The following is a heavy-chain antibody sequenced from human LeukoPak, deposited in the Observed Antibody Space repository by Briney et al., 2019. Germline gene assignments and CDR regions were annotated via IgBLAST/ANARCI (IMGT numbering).Heavy chain of an antibody. V-gene: IGHV4-59*01. CDR2: IYYSGST. CDR3: ARGSAAAAVDY. J-gene: IGHJ4*02. D-gene: IGHD6-13*01. CDR1: GVSISSYY. Sequence: PSETLSLTCTVSGVSISSYYWSWIRQPPGKGLEWIGYIYYSGSTNYNPSLKSRVTISVDTSKNQFSLKLSSVTAADTAVYYCARGSAAAAVDYWGQGTLVTVSS.